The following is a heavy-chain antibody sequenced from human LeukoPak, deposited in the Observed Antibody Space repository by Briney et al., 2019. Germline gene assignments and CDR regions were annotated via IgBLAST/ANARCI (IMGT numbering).Heavy chain of an antibody. V-gene: IGHV4-59*08. Sequence: SETLSLTCTVSGGSISSYYWSWIRQPPGKGLEWIGYIYYSGSTNYNPSLKSRVTMSIDMSKNQFSLRLTSVTAADTAVYYCARVPPDYNDLHDALDLWGQGTVVTVSS. CDR2: IYYSGST. J-gene: IGHJ3*01. D-gene: IGHD4-17*01. CDR3: ARVPPDYNDLHDALDL. CDR1: GGSISSYY.